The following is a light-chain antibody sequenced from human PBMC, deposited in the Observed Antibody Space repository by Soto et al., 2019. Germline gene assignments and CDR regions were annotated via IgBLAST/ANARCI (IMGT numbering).Light chain of an antibody. CDR1: LSVTSSY. CDR3: QQYGSSPRLT. J-gene: IGKJ4*01. CDR2: GAS. V-gene: IGKV3-20*01. Sequence: EIVLTQSPGTLSLSPGERATLSCRASLSVTSSYLAWYQQKLGQAPRLLIYGASSRATGIPDRFSGSGSGTDFTLTISRLEPEDFAVYYCQQYGSSPRLTFGGGTKVELK.